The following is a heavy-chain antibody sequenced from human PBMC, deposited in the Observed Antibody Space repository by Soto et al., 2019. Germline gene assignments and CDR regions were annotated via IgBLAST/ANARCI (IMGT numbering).Heavy chain of an antibody. D-gene: IGHD3-16*01. Sequence: TLSLTCTVSGDSMATGGHYYNWIRQVPGKGLEWIGYVYYSGATHYTPSLRARATISRDTSKNQFSLRLISATAADTALYYCARDKDLQPTVWGFWGQGIQVTVSS. V-gene: IGHV4-31*03. J-gene: IGHJ4*02. CDR2: VYYSGAT. CDR3: ARDKDLQPTVWGF. CDR1: GDSMATGGHY.